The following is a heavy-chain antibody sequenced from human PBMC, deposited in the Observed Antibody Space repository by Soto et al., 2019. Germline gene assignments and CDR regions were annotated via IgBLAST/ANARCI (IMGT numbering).Heavy chain of an antibody. J-gene: IGHJ3*02. CDR2: ISGSGTTA. V-gene: IGHV3-23*01. CDR1: GFTFSSYA. D-gene: IGHD6-19*01. Sequence: PGGSLRLSCAASGFTFSSYAMTWVRQAPGKGLEWVSAISGSGTTAYYADSVKGRFIFSRDNPKNTMYLQMNSLRAVDLAVYFCAKTTDGWFSAFEIWGQGTVVTVSS. CDR3: AKTTDGWFSAFEI.